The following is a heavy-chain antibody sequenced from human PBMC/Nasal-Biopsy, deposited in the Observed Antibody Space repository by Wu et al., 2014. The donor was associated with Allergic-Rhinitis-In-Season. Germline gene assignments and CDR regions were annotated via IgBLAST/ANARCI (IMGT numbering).Heavy chain of an antibody. CDR3: ARDRGVVGATGNDY. D-gene: IGHD1-26*01. J-gene: IGHJ4*02. Sequence: LRLSCAASGFTFSSYSMNWVRQAPGKGLEWVSYISSSSSTIYYADSVKGRFTISRDNAKNSLYLQMNSLRAEDTAVYYCARDRGVVGATGNDYWGQGTLVTVSS. V-gene: IGHV3-48*04. CDR2: ISSSSSTI. CDR1: GFTFSSYS.